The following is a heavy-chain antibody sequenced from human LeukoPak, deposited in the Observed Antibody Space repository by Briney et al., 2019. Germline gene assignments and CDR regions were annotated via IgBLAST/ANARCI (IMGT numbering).Heavy chain of an antibody. Sequence: KPSETLSLTCAVYGGSFSGYYWSWIRQPPGKGLEWIGEINHSGSTNYNPSLKSRVTISVDTSKNQFSLKLSSVTAADTAVYYCASGPPGPNDSGDFFDYWGQGTLVTVSS. CDR1: GGSFSGYY. J-gene: IGHJ4*02. V-gene: IGHV4-34*01. CDR2: INHSGST. CDR3: ASGPPGPNDSGDFFDY. D-gene: IGHD4-17*01.